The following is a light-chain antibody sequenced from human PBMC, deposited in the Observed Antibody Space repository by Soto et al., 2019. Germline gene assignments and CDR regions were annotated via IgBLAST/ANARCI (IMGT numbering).Light chain of an antibody. CDR2: AAS. V-gene: IGKV1-27*01. CDR1: QGISNY. CDR3: QKYNSAPRT. Sequence: DIQMTQSPSSLSASVGDRVTITCRASQGISNYLAWYQQQPGKVPKLLIYAASTLQSGVPSRFSGSGSGPDFPLTISSLQPEDVATYYCQKYNSAPRTFGQGTKVEIK. J-gene: IGKJ1*01.